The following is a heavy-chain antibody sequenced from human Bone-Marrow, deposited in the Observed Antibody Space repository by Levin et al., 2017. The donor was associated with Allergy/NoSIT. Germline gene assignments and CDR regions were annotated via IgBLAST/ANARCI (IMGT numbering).Heavy chain of an antibody. CDR3: ARRVKESSDYAVYNWFDP. CDR1: GGSISSFS. V-gene: IGHV4-4*07. D-gene: IGHD3-22*01. CDR2: IYASGST. Sequence: SETLSLTCTVSGGSISSFSWSWVRQPAGKGLEWIGRIYASGSTNYNPSLKSRVTMSVDTSKNQFSLKLTSVTAADTAVYYCARRVKESSDYAVYNWFDPWGQGTLVTVSS. J-gene: IGHJ5*02.